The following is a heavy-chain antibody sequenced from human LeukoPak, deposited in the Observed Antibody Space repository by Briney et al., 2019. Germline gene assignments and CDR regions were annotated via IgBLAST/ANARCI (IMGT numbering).Heavy chain of an antibody. J-gene: IGHJ4*02. Sequence: GGSLRLSCAASGFTFSSYWMSWVRQAPGKGLEWVANIKQDGSEKYYVDSVKGRFTISRDNAKNSLYLQMNSLRAEDTAVYYCARGPRYYYDSSGYYFPDYWGRGTLVTVSS. V-gene: IGHV3-7*01. CDR2: IKQDGSEK. D-gene: IGHD3-22*01. CDR1: GFTFSSYW. CDR3: ARGPRYYYDSSGYYFPDY.